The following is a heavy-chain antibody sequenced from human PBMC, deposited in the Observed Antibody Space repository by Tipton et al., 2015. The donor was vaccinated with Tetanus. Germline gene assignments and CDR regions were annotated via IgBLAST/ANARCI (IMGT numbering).Heavy chain of an antibody. CDR1: GGSIISYY. Sequence: TLSLTCTVSGGSIISYYWSWIRQPAGKGLEWIGRIYTSGSTNYNPSLKSRVTISVDTSKNQFSLKLNSVSAADTAVYYCARHVVEAVPRWFDPWGQGTLVTVSS. J-gene: IGHJ5*02. CDR3: ARHVVEAVPRWFDP. D-gene: IGHD6-19*01. V-gene: IGHV4-4*07. CDR2: IYTSGST.